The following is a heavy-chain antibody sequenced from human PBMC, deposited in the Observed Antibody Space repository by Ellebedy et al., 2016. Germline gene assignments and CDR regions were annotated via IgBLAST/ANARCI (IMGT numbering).Heavy chain of an antibody. CDR3: AKLRAEHIAAALNS. CDR2: ISGSGDST. D-gene: IGHD6-13*01. V-gene: IGHV3-23*01. J-gene: IGHJ4*02. Sequence: GGSLRLFXAASGFTFSNYAMSWVRQAPGKGLEWVSGISGSGDSTYFADSVKGHFTVARDNSNNTLYLQMNSLRVEDTAVYYCAKLRAEHIAAALNSWGQGTLVTVSS. CDR1: GFTFSNYA.